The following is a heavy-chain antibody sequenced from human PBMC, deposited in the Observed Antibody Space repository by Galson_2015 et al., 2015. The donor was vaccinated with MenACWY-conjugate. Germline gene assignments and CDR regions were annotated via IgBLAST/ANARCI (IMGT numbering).Heavy chain of an antibody. V-gene: IGHV5-51*03. D-gene: IGHD6-13*01. J-gene: IGHJ4*02. CDR1: GYSFTNYW. CDR2: IYPGDSDT. CDR3: ARPASGHSSSCDY. Sequence: QSGAEVKKPGESLKISCKGSGYSFTNYWIGWVRQMPGKGLEWMGIIYPGDSDTRYSPSFQGQVTISADKSINTAYLQWSSLKPSDTAIYYCARPASGHSSSCDYWGQGTLVTVSS.